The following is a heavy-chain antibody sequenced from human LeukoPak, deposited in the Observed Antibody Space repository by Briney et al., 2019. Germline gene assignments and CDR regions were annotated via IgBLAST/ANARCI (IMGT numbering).Heavy chain of an antibody. CDR2: INHSGST. Sequence: SETLSLTCAVYGGSFSGYYWSWIRQPPGKGLEWIGEINHSGSTNYNPSLKSRVTISVDASKNQFSLKLSSVTAADTAVYYCASYTAGGGGLDYWGQGTLVTVSS. CDR3: ASYTAGGGGLDY. J-gene: IGHJ4*02. V-gene: IGHV4-34*01. D-gene: IGHD5-18*01. CDR1: GGSFSGYY.